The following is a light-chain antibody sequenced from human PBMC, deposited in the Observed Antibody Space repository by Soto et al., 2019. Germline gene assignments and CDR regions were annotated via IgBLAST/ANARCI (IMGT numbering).Light chain of an antibody. Sequence: QPVLTQTPSVSGAPGQTITISCTGTDSNIGAGYDVHWYQHLPGRAPKLLIFGNTHRPSGVPDRFSGSKSGTSASLAITGLQPEDEADYHCQSFDNSLSGFYVFGSGTKLTVL. J-gene: IGLJ1*01. CDR2: GNT. CDR1: DSNIGAGYD. V-gene: IGLV1-40*01. CDR3: QSFDNSLSGFYV.